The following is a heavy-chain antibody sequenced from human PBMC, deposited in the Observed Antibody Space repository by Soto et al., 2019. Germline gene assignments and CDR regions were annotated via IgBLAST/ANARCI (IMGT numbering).Heavy chain of an antibody. V-gene: IGHV1-18*01. CDR2: ISASNGNT. CDR1: GYTFATYG. Sequence: ASVKVSCKASGYTFATYGFSWVRQAPGQGLEWMGWISASNGNTNYAQKLRGGVTMTTDTSTSTAYMELRSLRSDDTAVFYCARSSRSLNLREFDYWGQGTLVTVSS. J-gene: IGHJ4*02. D-gene: IGHD6-13*01. CDR3: ARSSRSLNLREFDY.